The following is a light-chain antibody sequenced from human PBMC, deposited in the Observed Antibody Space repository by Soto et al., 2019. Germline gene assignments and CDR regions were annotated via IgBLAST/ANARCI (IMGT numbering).Light chain of an antibody. CDR2: WAS. CDR3: QQYFSVPFT. Sequence: DTVMTQSPDSLAVSPGERATISCKSSQSLLYSAIDKNYLVWYQQRPGQSPKLLIYWASTRAVGVPERFNGSGSETDFTLTISSLQSEDVAVYFCQQYFSVPFTFGPGTKVEI. V-gene: IGKV4-1*01. CDR1: QSLLYSAIDKNY. J-gene: IGKJ3*01.